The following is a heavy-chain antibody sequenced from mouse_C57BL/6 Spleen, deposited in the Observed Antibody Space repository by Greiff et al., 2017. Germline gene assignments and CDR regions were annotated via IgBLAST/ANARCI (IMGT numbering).Heavy chain of an antibody. J-gene: IGHJ3*01. CDR3: AGQLRLPFAC. Sequence: QVQLQQSGPELVKPGASVKISCKASGYAFSSSWMNWVKQRPGKGLEWIGRIYPGDGDTNYNGKFKGKATLTADKSSSTAYMQLSSLTSEDSAVYFCAGQLRLPFACWGQGTLVTVSA. CDR2: IYPGDGDT. V-gene: IGHV1-82*01. CDR1: GYAFSSSW. D-gene: IGHD3-2*02.